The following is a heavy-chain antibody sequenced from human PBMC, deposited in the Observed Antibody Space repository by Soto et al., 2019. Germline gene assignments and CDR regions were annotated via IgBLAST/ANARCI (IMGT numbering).Heavy chain of an antibody. CDR1: GGSLSGYY. J-gene: IGHJ5*02. D-gene: IGHD6-6*01. CDR2: INHSGST. CDR3: ARRRRIAARSNWFDP. Sequence: QVQLQQWGAGLLKPSETLSLTCAVYGGSLSGYYWSWIRQPPGKGLEWIGEINHSGSTNYNPSLKGRVTRSVDTSKNQFSLKLSSVTAADTAVYYCARRRRIAARSNWFDPWGQGTLVTVSS. V-gene: IGHV4-34*01.